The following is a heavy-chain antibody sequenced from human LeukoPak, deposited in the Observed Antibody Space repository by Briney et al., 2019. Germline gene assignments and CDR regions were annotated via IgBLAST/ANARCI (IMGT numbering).Heavy chain of an antibody. CDR2: IYPGDSDT. Sequence: GASLQISCKGSGYSFTNYWIGWVRQMPGKGLEWMGMIYPGDSDTRYSPSFQGQVTISADKSISTAYLQWSSLKASDTAMYYCAGSAAATGSGLDYWGQGTLVTVSS. D-gene: IGHD2-15*01. CDR3: AGSAAATGSGLDY. V-gene: IGHV5-51*01. J-gene: IGHJ4*02. CDR1: GYSFTNYW.